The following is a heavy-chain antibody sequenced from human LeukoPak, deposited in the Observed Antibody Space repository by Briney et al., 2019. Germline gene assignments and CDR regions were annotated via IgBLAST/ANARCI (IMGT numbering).Heavy chain of an antibody. CDR2: ISGSGGST. V-gene: IGHV3-23*01. CDR3: AKVWVLLYAI. J-gene: IGHJ3*02. Sequence: GRSLRLSCAASAFTLSSYAMSWVRQAPGKGLEWVSAISGSGGSTYYAYSVKGRFTISRDNSTNPLYLQMNSLRAEDTAAYYCAKVWVLLYAIWGQGTMVTVSS. D-gene: IGHD3-22*01. CDR1: AFTLSSYA.